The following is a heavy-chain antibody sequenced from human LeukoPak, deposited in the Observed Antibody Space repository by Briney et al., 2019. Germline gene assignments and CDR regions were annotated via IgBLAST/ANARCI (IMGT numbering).Heavy chain of an antibody. CDR3: ARGGFGGFPYNWFDP. D-gene: IGHD3-10*01. J-gene: IGHJ5*02. CDR2: IYTSGST. V-gene: IGHV4-4*09. Sequence: SETLSLTCTVSGGSISSYYWSWIRQPPGKGLEWIGYIYTSGSTNYNPSLKSRVTISVDTSKNQFSLKLSSVTAADTAVYYCARGGFGGFPYNWFDPWGQGTLVTVSS. CDR1: GGSISSYY.